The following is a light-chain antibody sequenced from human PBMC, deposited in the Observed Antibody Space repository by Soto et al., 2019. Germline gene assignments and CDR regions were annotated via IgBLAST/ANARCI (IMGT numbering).Light chain of an antibody. CDR3: QSYDSSLSGWGV. CDR1: SSNIGARYD. Sequence: QSVLTQPPSVSGAPGQRVTISCTGSSSNIGARYDVHWYQQLPGTDPKLLIYGNSNRPSGVPDRFSGSKSGTSASLAITGLQSEDVADYYCQSYDSSLSGWGVFGGGTKVTVL. J-gene: IGLJ2*01. V-gene: IGLV1-40*01. CDR2: GNS.